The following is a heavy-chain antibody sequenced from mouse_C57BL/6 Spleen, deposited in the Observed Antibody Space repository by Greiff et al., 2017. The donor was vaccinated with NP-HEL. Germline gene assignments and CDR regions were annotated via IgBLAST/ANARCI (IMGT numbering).Heavy chain of an antibody. D-gene: IGHD1-1*01. CDR3: TTIITTVVNAMDY. J-gene: IGHJ4*01. CDR1: GFNFQDDY. V-gene: IGHV14-4*01. CDR2: LDPEHGAT. Sequence: VQLQQSGAELVRPGASVKLSCTASGFNFQDDYMPWVKQRPEPGLAWIGWLDPEHGATEYASKFQGKATITADTSSNTAYLQLSSLTSEDTAVYYCTTIITTVVNAMDYWGQGTSVTVSS.